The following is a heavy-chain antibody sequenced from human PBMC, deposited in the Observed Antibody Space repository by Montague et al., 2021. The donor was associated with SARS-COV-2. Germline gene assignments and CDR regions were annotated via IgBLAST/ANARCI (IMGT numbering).Heavy chain of an antibody. Sequence: SETLSLTCAVSGGSFSGFYWSWIRQPPGKGLEWIGEINHSGSTNYNPSLKSRVTISVDTSKNQFSLKLSSVTAADTAVYYCARKGLHSSSWYYYYYGMDVWGQGTTVTVSS. CDR1: GGSFSGFY. CDR3: ARKGLHSSSWYYYYYGMDV. J-gene: IGHJ6*02. D-gene: IGHD6-13*01. V-gene: IGHV4-34*01. CDR2: INHSGST.